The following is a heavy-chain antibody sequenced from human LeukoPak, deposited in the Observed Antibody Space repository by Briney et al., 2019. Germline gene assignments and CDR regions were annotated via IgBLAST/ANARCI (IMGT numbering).Heavy chain of an antibody. D-gene: IGHD3-22*01. J-gene: IGHJ4*02. CDR3: AKDPGYYGSSGG. CDR2: ISGSGGST. V-gene: IGHV3-23*01. CDR1: GFTFSSYA. Sequence: GGSLRLSRAASGFTFSSYAMSWVRQAPGKGLEWVSAISGSGGSTYYADSVKGRFTISRDNSKNTLYLQMNSLRAEDTAVYYCAKDPGYYGSSGGWGQGTLVTVSS.